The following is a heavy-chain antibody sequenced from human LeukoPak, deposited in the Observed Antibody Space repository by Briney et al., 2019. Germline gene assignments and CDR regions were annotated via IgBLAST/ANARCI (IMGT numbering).Heavy chain of an antibody. CDR2: FDPEDGET. Sequence: ASVKVSCKVSGYILTELSMHWVRQAPGKGLEWMGGFDPEDGETIYAQKFQGRVTMTEDTSTDTAYMELSSLRSGDTAVYYYATDSSSWYGRGRWGQGTLVTVSS. J-gene: IGHJ4*02. D-gene: IGHD6-13*01. CDR3: ATDSSSWYGRGR. CDR1: GYILTELS. V-gene: IGHV1-24*01.